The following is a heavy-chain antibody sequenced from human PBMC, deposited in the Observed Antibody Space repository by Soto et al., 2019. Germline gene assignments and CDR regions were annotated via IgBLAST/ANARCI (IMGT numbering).Heavy chain of an antibody. D-gene: IGHD3-16*01. V-gene: IGHV3-66*01. CDR2: IYSGGST. Sequence: GGSLRLSCAASGFTVSPKYMSWVRQAPGKGLEWVSVIYSGGSTFYADSVRGRFTISRDNSKNTVNLQMNSLRAEDTAVYCCARDPWAADYWGQGTLVTVSS. CDR3: ARDPWAADY. CDR1: GFTVSPKY. J-gene: IGHJ4*02.